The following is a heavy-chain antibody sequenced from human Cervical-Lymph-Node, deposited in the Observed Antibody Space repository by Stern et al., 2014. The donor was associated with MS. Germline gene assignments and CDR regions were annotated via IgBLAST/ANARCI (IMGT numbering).Heavy chain of an antibody. V-gene: IGHV3-30*01. Sequence: DSVKGRFTISRDTSKNTLYLQINSLRPDDTAVYYCARARYTSSPFDYWGQGTLVTVSS. J-gene: IGHJ4*02. D-gene: IGHD2-2*01. CDR3: ARARYTSSPFDY.